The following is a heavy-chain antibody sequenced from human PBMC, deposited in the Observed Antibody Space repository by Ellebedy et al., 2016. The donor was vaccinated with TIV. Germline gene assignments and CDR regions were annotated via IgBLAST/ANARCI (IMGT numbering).Heavy chain of an antibody. CDR1: GDSISSSTSY. J-gene: IGHJ5*02. D-gene: IGHD6-19*01. CDR2: IYYTGST. CDR3: ARRSTSGPYNWFDP. V-gene: IGHV4-39*07. Sequence: SETLSLTXPVSGDSISSSTSYWGWIRQPPGKGLEWIGSIYYTGSTYYNPSLKNRVTISVDTSKNQFSLKLNSMTAADAAVYYCARRSTSGPYNWFDPWGQGTLVTVSS.